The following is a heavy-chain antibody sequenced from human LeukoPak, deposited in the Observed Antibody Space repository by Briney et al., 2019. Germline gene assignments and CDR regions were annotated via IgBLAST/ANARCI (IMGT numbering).Heavy chain of an antibody. CDR3: ARVDSYGYLDY. D-gene: IGHD5-18*01. V-gene: IGHV4-38-2*02. J-gene: IGHJ4*02. CDR1: GYSISSGYY. Sequence: SETLSLTCTVSGYSISSGYYWGWIRQPPGKGLEWIGSIYHSGSTYYNPSLKSRVTISVDTSKNQFSLKLSSVTAADTAVYYCARVDSYGYLDYWGQGTLVTVSS. CDR2: IYHSGST.